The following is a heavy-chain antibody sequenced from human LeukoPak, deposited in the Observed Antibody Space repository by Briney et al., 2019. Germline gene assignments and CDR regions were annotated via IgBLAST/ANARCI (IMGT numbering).Heavy chain of an antibody. D-gene: IGHD5-18*01. CDR2: INHSGST. CDR3: ARGSRYSYGWLGEANLDY. Sequence: SETLSLTCAVYGGSFRGYYWSWIRQPPWKGLAWIGGINHSGSTNYNPSLKSRVAISVDPPQKQFPLKLSSVTAADTAVYYCARGSRYSYGWLGEANLDYWGQGTRVTVSS. J-gene: IGHJ4*02. V-gene: IGHV4-34*01. CDR1: GGSFRGYY.